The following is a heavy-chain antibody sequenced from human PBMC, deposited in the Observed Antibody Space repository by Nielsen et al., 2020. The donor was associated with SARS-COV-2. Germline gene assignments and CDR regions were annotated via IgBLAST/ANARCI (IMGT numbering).Heavy chain of an antibody. D-gene: IGHD1-26*01. CDR2: ISYDGSNK. Sequence: GGSLRLSCAASGFTFSSYAMHWVRQAPGKGLEWVAVISYDGSNKYYADSVKGRFTISRDNAKNTLYLQMNSLRAEDTAVYYCASDSCELLFYYYYGMDVWGQGTTVTVSS. J-gene: IGHJ6*02. CDR3: ASDSCELLFYYYYGMDV. V-gene: IGHV3-30-3*01. CDR1: GFTFSSYA.